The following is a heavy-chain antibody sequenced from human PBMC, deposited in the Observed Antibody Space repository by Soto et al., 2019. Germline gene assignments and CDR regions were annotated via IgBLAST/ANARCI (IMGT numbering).Heavy chain of an antibody. CDR1: GSTFNNFA. D-gene: IGHD1-26*01. V-gene: IGHV1-69*14. CDR3: ASASKRWEVHYSFDY. J-gene: IGHJ4*02. Sequence: QVVLLQSGSEVKEPGSSVRVACQVSGSTFNNFAFSWVRQAPGHGPEGMGGIVVIYKTADYSQRFRDRVTITADTSTNTLYMELGSLTFEDTAVYYCASASKRWEVHYSFDYWGQGTLVTVSS. CDR2: IVVIYKTA.